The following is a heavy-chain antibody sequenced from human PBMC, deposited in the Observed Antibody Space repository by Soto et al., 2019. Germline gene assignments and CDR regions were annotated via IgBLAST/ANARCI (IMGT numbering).Heavy chain of an antibody. V-gene: IGHV1-69*12. CDR3: ARVEYSSSSCYDYSGMDV. Sequence: QVQLVQSGAEVKKPGSSVKVSCKASGGTFSSYAISWVRQAPGQGLEWMGGIIPIFGTANYAQKFQGRVTITAHGCTSTAYMELRSLRFEDTAVYYCARVEYSSSSCYDYSGMDVWGQGTTVTVSS. CDR1: GGTFSSYA. D-gene: IGHD6-6*01. CDR2: IIPIFGTA. J-gene: IGHJ6*02.